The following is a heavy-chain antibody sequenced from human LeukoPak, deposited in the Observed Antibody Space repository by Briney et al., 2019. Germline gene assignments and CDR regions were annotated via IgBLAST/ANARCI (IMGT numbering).Heavy chain of an antibody. Sequence: PGGSLRLSCAASGFTFSGYDMHWVRQATGKGLEWVSAIGTAGDTYYPGSVKGRFTISRENAKNSLYLQMNSLRAGDTAVYYCAKSGIIMVRGVENWFDPWGQGTLVTVSS. V-gene: IGHV3-13*01. CDR1: GFTFSGYD. J-gene: IGHJ5*02. CDR3: AKSGIIMVRGVENWFDP. D-gene: IGHD3-10*01. CDR2: IGTAGDT.